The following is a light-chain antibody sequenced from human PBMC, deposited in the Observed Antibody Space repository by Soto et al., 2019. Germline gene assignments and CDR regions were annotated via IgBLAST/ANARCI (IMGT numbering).Light chain of an antibody. V-gene: IGLV2-11*01. Sequence: QSALTQPRSVSGSPGKSVTISCTGTSSDVGGYNYVSWYQQHPGKAPKLMIYDVSKRPSGVPDRFSGSKSGNTASLTISGLQAEDEADYYCCSYEGSYVFGPGTKLTVL. J-gene: IGLJ1*01. CDR1: SSDVGGYNY. CDR3: CSYEGSYV. CDR2: DVS.